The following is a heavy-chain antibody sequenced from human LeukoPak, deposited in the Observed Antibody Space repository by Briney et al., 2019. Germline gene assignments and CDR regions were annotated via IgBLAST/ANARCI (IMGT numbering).Heavy chain of an antibody. V-gene: IGHV4-39*07. D-gene: IGHD3-10*01. Sequence: SETLSLTCTVSGGSISSSSYYWGWIRQPPGKGLEWIGSIYYSGSTYYNPSLKSRVTISVDTSKNQFSLKLSSVTAADTAVYYCASVALWFGEGCFDYWGQGTLVTVSS. J-gene: IGHJ4*02. CDR3: ASVALWFGEGCFDY. CDR1: GGSISSSSYY. CDR2: IYYSGST.